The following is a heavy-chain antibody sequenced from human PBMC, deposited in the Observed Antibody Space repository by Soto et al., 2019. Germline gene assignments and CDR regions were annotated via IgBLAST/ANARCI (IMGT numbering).Heavy chain of an antibody. V-gene: IGHV4-30-2*01. Sequence: SETLSLTCAVSGGSISSGGYSWSWIRQPPGKGLEWIGYIYHSGSTYYNPSLKSRVTISVDRSKNQFSLKLSSVTAADTAVYYCARVGYDFWSGTYFDYWGQGTLVTVS. CDR1: GGSISSGGYS. CDR3: ARVGYDFWSGTYFDY. J-gene: IGHJ4*02. CDR2: IYHSGST. D-gene: IGHD3-3*01.